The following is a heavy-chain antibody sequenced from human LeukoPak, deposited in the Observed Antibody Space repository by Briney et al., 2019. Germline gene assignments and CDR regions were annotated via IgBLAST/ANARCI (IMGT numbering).Heavy chain of an antibody. V-gene: IGHV1-18*01. CDR1: GYPFVDFG. CDR3: GRDIRSDGSPADY. J-gene: IGHJ4*02. CDR2: ISAFSGDT. D-gene: IGHD2-15*01. Sequence: APVKVSCKTSGYPFVDFGITWVRQAPGQGLEWMGWISAFSGDTNYAQKLQGRVTMTRDTSTSTVYMELRRLRSDDTAVYYCGRDIRSDGSPADYWGQGTLVTVSS.